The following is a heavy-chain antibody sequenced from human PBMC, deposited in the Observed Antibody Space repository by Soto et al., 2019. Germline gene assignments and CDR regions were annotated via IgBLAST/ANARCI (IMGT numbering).Heavy chain of an antibody. CDR2: IKSKTDGGKT. J-gene: IGHJ4*02. D-gene: IGHD3-22*01. CDR3: TTDLLYDDSSGPALPFDY. Sequence: PGGSLRLSCAASGFTFSNAWMSWVRQAPGKGLEWVGRIKSKTDGGKTDYAAPEKGRFTISRDDSKNTLNLQMNSLITEDTAVDYCTTDLLYDDSSGPALPFDYWGQGTLVTVSS. V-gene: IGHV3-15*01. CDR1: GFTFSNAW.